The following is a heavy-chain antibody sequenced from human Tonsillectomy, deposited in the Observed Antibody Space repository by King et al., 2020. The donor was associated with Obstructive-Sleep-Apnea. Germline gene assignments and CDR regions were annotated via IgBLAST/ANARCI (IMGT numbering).Heavy chain of an antibody. Sequence: VQLVESGGGLVQPGRSLRLSCTTSGFTFGEYGMSWFRQAPGKGLEWVGFIRSKVYGGTTEYAASVKGRFTISRDDSKSIAYLQMNSLKTDDTAVYYFTRDPLILYDDVWGSYRYRYYFDYWGQGTLVTVSS. D-gene: IGHD3-16*02. CDR3: TRDPLILYDDVWGSYRYRYYFDY. CDR2: IRSKVYGGTT. J-gene: IGHJ4*02. CDR1: GFTFGEYG. V-gene: IGHV3-49*03.